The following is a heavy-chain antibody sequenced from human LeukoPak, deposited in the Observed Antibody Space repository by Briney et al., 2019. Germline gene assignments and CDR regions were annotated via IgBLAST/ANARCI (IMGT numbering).Heavy chain of an antibody. CDR3: VGDITSQYFQH. J-gene: IGHJ1*01. Sequence: SETLSLTCTVSGGSISSYYWSWIRQPPGKGLEWIGYIYYSGSTNYNPSLKSRVTISVDTSKNQFSLKLSSVTAADTAVYYCVGDITSQYFQHWGQGTLVTVSS. V-gene: IGHV4-59*01. CDR2: IYYSGST. CDR1: GGSISSYY. D-gene: IGHD3-10*01.